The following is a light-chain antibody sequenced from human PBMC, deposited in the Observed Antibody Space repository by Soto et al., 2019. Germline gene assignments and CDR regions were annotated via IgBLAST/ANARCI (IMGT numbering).Light chain of an antibody. J-gene: IGKJ1*01. CDR1: QDISHY. CDR2: YAA. V-gene: IGKV1-27*01. Sequence: DVQMTQSPSSLSASVGDRVTFTCRASQDISHYLAWYQQRPGKVPKLLIYYAANLQLGVPSRFSGSGSGTDFTLTISRLQPEDVGTYYCQQYTKDTPGTFGQGTKVDIK. CDR3: QQYTKDTPGT.